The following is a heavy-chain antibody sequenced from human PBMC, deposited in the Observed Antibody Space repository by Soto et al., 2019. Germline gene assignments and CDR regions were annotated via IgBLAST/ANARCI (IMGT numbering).Heavy chain of an antibody. V-gene: IGHV3-21*01. Sequence: PGGSLRLSCAASGFSFSTYSMNWVRQAPGKGLEWVSSISSRGDTYYADSVKGRSTISRDNAKNSVSLQMDSLRAEDAAVYYCAREEAAWPLAYGLDVWGQGTTVTVSS. D-gene: IGHD2-15*01. J-gene: IGHJ6*02. CDR1: GFSFSTYS. CDR2: ISSRGDT. CDR3: AREEAAWPLAYGLDV.